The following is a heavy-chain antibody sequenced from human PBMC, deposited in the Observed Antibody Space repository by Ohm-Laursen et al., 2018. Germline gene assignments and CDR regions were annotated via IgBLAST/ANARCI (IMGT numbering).Heavy chain of an antibody. Sequence: SLRLSCAAPGFTFRTYAMNWVRQAPGKGLQWVSYIDTSSRGIYSADSVKGRFTISRDNAKNSLYLQMNSLRAEDTAVYYCARDRIAARRGDFDYWGQGTLVTVSS. CDR2: IDTSSRGI. CDR1: GFTFRTYA. V-gene: IGHV3-48*01. D-gene: IGHD6-6*01. CDR3: ARDRIAARRGDFDY. J-gene: IGHJ4*02.